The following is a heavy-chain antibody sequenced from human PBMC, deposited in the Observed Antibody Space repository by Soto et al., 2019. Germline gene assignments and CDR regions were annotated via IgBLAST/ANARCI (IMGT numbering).Heavy chain of an antibody. CDR1: GGSISSSSYY. CDR3: ARPRITGLVVYFDY. CDR2: IYYSGST. D-gene: IGHD3-22*01. V-gene: IGHV4-39*01. J-gene: IGHJ4*02. Sequence: QLQLQESGPGLVKPSETLSLTCTVSGGSISSSSYYWGWIRQPPGKGLEWIGSIYYSGSTYYNPSLKSRVTISVDTSKNQFSLKLSSVTAADTAVYYCARPRITGLVVYFDYWGQGTLVTVSS.